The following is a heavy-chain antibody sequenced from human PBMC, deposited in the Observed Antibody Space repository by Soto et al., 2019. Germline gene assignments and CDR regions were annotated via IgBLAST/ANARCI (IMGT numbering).Heavy chain of an antibody. D-gene: IGHD1-7*01. CDR3: AKDLSTSRTGTTSPNYYYYGMDV. J-gene: IGHJ6*02. V-gene: IGHV3-23*01. Sequence: LRLSCAASGFTSSSYAMSWVRQAPGKGLEWVSATSGSGGSTYYADSVKGRFTISRDNSKNTLYLQMNSLRAEDTAVYYCAKDLSTSRTGTTSPNYYYYGMDVWGQGTTVTVSS. CDR1: GFTSSSYA. CDR2: TSGSGGST.